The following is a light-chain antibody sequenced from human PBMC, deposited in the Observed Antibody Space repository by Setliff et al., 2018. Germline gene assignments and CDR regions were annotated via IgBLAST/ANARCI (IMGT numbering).Light chain of an antibody. CDR3: QQYYSTPLT. CDR1: QSVLYSSNNRNY. J-gene: IGKJ4*01. V-gene: IGKV4-1*01. Sequence: IVMTQSPDSLAVSLGERATINCKSSQSVLYSSNNRNYLAWYQQKPGQPPKLLIYWASTRESGVPERFSGSGSGTDFTLTISSLQAEDVAVYYCQQYYSTPLTFAGGTKVDIK. CDR2: WAS.